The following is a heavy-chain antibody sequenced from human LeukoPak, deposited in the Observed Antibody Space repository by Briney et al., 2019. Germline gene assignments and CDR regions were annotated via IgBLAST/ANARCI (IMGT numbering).Heavy chain of an antibody. J-gene: IGHJ4*02. CDR1: GFTFDDYA. D-gene: IGHD6-6*01. CDR3: AKAVSSSSLRAYYFDY. V-gene: IGHV3-9*03. Sequence: GGSLRLSCAASGFTFDDYAMHWVRQAPGKGLEWVSGISWNSGSIGYADSVKGRFTISRDNAKNSLYLQMNSLRAEDMALYYCAKAVSSSSLRAYYFDYWGQGTLVTVSS. CDR2: ISWNSGSI.